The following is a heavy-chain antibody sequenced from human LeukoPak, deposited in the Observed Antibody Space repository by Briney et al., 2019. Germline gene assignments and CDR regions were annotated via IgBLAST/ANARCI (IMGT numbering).Heavy chain of an antibody. V-gene: IGHV1-24*01. CDR1: GYSITELS. CDR2: FDPGSGEI. Sequence: ASVKVSCTVSGYSITELSTHGVRQAPGKGLEWMGGFDPGSGEIIYEQKYQDRVTMTQDTSTDTVYMELTSLRSEDTALYSCATGTHYDLLPFWGQGALVTVSS. D-gene: IGHD3-9*01. CDR3: ATGTHYDLLPF. J-gene: IGHJ4*02.